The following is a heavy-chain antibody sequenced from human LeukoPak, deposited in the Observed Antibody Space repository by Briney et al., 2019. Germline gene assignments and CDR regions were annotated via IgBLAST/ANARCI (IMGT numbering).Heavy chain of an antibody. V-gene: IGHV4-30-2*01. J-gene: IGHJ6*02. CDR1: GGSISSGGYS. CDR3: ARGIIPMDI. CDR2: IYHSGST. Sequence: PAETLSLTCAVSGGSISSGGYSWSWIRQPPGKGLEWIGYIYHSGSTYYNPSLKSRVTISVDRSKNQFSLKLSSVTAADTAVYYCARGIIPMDIWGQGTTVTVS. D-gene: IGHD3-16*01.